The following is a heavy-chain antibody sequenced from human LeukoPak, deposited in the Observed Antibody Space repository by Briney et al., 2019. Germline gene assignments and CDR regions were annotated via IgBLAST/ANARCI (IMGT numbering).Heavy chain of an antibody. D-gene: IGHD5-18*01. CDR2: INPSGGST. Sequence: GASVKVSCKASGYTFTSYYMHWERQAPGQGLEWMGIINPSGGSTSYAQKFQGRVTMTRDTSTSTVYMELSSLRSEDTAVYYCARDLFTAMGDVSYYYYGMDVWGQGTTVTVSS. CDR3: ARDLFTAMGDVSYYYYGMDV. V-gene: IGHV1-46*01. J-gene: IGHJ6*02. CDR1: GYTFTSYY.